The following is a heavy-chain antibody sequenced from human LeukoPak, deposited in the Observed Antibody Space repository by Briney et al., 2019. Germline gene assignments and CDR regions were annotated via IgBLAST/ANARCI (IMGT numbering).Heavy chain of an antibody. CDR1: GFTFSSYS. D-gene: IGHD1-26*01. CDR2: ISSSSSYI. V-gene: IGHV3-21*01. Sequence: GGSLRLSCAASGFTFSSYSMNWVRQAPGKGLEWVSSISSSSSYIYYADSVKGRFTISRDNAKNSLYLQMNSLRAEDTAVYYCANHPYGGSGSQGGFDYWGQGTLVTVSS. J-gene: IGHJ4*02. CDR3: ANHPYGGSGSQGGFDY.